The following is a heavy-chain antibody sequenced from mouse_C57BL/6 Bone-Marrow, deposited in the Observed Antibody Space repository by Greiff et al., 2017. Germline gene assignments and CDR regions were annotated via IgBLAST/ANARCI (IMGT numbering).Heavy chain of an antibody. J-gene: IGHJ1*03. D-gene: IGHD2-4*01. V-gene: IGHV1-54*01. CDR2: INPGSGGT. CDR3: ARLRRGSWYFDV. CDR1: GYAFTNYL. Sequence: QVQLQQSGAELVRPGTSVKVSCKASGYAFTNYLIEWVKQRPGQGLEWIGVINPGSGGTNYNEKFKGKATLTADKYSSTAYMQLSSLTSEDSAVYFCARLRRGSWYFDVWCTGTTVTVSS.